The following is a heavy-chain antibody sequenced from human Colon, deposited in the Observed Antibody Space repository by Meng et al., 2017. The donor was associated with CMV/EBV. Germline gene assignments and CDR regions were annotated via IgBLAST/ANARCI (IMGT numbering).Heavy chain of an antibody. D-gene: IGHD1-26*01. Sequence: GESLKISCAASGFTFSSYWMHWVRQAPGKGLVWVSRINSDGSSTSYADSVKGRFTISRDNAKNTLYLQMNSLRAEDTAVYYCARVKVGATRGYYFDYWGQGTLVTVSS. CDR2: INSDGSST. J-gene: IGHJ4*02. V-gene: IGHV3-74*01. CDR1: GFTFSSYW. CDR3: ARVKVGATRGYYFDY.